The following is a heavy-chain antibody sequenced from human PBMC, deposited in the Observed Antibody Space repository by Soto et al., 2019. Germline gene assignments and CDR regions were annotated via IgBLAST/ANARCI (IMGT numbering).Heavy chain of an antibody. CDR1: GGSISSRSYW. D-gene: IGHD4-4*01. J-gene: IGHJ4*02. CDR2: IFYSGRT. V-gene: IGHV4-39*01. CDR3: ARHPRDDYNYGGSGIFDY. Sequence: QLQLQESGPGLVKPSETLSLTCTVSGGSISSRSYWWAWIRQPPGKGLEWIGDIFYSGRTYYNPSLKSRVATYVDTSKNQFSLKMNSVTAADTAVYYCARHPRDDYNYGGSGIFDYWGQGTLVTVSS.